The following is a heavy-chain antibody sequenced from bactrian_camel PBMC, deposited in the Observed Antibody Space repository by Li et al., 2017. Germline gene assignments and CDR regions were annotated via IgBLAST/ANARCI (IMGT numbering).Heavy chain of an antibody. J-gene: IGHJ4*01. CDR1: GFTSRAYF. D-gene: IGHD6*01. V-gene: IGHV3S55*01. Sequence: HVQLVESGGGSVQIGESLRLSCAISGFTSRAYFMGWFRQEPGKEREGVAAIEPDGKTRYADSVKGRFTLSKDSAKNTIYLQMNSLEPEDTAMYYCAANRLGSSWCLARRPNDNIWGQGTQVTVS. CDR2: IEPDGKT. CDR3: AANRLGSSWCLARRPNDNI.